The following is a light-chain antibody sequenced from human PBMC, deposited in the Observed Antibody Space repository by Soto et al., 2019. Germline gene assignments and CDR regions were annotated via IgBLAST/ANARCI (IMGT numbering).Light chain of an antibody. V-gene: IGLV3-21*04. CDR3: QAWDSSSDPVV. CDR1: NIGSKS. CDR2: YDS. J-gene: IGLJ2*01. Sequence: SYELTQPPSVSVAPGKTARITCGGNNIGSKSVHWYQQKPGQAPVLVIYYDSDRPSGIPERFSGSNSGNTATLTISRVEAGDEADYYCQAWDSSSDPVVFGGGTKLTVL.